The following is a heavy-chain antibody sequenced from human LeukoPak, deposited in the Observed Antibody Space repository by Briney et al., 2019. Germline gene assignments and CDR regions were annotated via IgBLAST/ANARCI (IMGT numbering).Heavy chain of an antibody. CDR1: GFTFSSYS. Sequence: GGSPRLSCAASGFTFSSYSMNWVRQAPGKGLEWVSYISSSSSTIYYADSVKGRFTISRDNAKNSLYLQMNSLRAEDTAVYYCAREPYGDPIDYWGQGTLVTVSS. CDR2: ISSSSSTI. D-gene: IGHD4-17*01. J-gene: IGHJ4*02. CDR3: AREPYGDPIDY. V-gene: IGHV3-48*01.